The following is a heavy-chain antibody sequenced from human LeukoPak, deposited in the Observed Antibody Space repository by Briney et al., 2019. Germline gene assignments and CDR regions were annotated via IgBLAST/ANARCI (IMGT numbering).Heavy chain of an antibody. Sequence: GGSLRLSCAASGFTFSSYEMNWVRQAPGKGLEWISYISSSGSTIYYADSVKGRFTISRDNAKSSLYLQMNSLRAESTAFYYCERERGYSSGLYWGQGTLVTVSS. J-gene: IGHJ4*02. D-gene: IGHD6-19*01. CDR2: ISSSGSTI. V-gene: IGHV3-48*03. CDR1: GFTFSSYE. CDR3: ERERGYSSGLY.